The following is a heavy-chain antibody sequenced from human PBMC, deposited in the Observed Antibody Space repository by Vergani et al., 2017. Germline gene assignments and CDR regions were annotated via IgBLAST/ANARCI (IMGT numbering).Heavy chain of an antibody. CDR3: ARVPGTINRYFDY. J-gene: IGHJ4*02. Sequence: QVQLVESGGGVVQPGRSLRLSCAASGFIFSNYDMHWVRQAPGKGLEWVAVIWSDGSNKYYADSMKGQFTISRDNSKNTLYLQMNSLRAEDTAVYYCARVPGTINRYFDYGGQGTLVTVSS. CDR1: GFIFSNYD. D-gene: IGHD2/OR15-2a*01. V-gene: IGHV3-33*01. CDR2: IWSDGSNK.